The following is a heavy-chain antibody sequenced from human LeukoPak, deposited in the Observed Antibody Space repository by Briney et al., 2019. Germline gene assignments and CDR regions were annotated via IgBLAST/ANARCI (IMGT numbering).Heavy chain of an antibody. V-gene: IGHV4-30-2*01. Sequence: SETLSLTCAVSGGSISSGGYSWRWIRQPPGKGLEWIGYIYHSGSTYYNPSLKSRVTISVDRSKNQFSLKLSSVTAADTAVYYCARESLITPGAWFDPWGQGTLVTVSS. J-gene: IGHJ5*02. CDR2: IYHSGST. D-gene: IGHD3-22*01. CDR1: GGSISSGGYS. CDR3: ARESLITPGAWFDP.